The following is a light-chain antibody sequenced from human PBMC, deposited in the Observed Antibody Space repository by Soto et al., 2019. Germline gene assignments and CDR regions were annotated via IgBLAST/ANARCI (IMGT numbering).Light chain of an antibody. CDR3: HQRSNWPRT. J-gene: IGKJ5*01. Sequence: EIVMTQSPATLSVSPGERASLSCRASQSVSSNLAWYQQKPGQAPRLLIYGASTRATGIPARFSGSGSGTEFTLTISSLEPEDFAVYYCHQRSNWPRTFGQGTRLEIK. CDR1: QSVSSN. CDR2: GAS. V-gene: IGKV3-15*01.